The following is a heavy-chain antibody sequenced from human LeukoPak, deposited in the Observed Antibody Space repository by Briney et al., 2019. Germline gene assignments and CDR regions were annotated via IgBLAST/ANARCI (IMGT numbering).Heavy chain of an antibody. Sequence: ASVKISCKASGYTFTGYYMHWVRQAPGQGLEWMGWINPNSGGTNYAQKFQGRVTMTRDTSISTAYMELSRLRSDDTAVYYCARAGRNGDYSTDYWGQGTLVTVSS. CDR1: GYTFTGYY. CDR2: INPNSGGT. V-gene: IGHV1-2*02. D-gene: IGHD4-17*01. CDR3: ARAGRNGDYSTDY. J-gene: IGHJ4*02.